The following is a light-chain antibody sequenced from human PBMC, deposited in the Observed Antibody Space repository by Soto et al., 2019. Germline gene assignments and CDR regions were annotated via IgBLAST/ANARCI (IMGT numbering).Light chain of an antibody. CDR1: SSNIGHNP. V-gene: IGLV1-44*01. CDR2: SNS. J-gene: IGLJ3*02. CDR3: AAWDDSLTGSWV. Sequence: QSVLTQPPSASGTPGQRVTISCSGSSSNIGHNPVNWYQQLPGTAPKLLIYSNSHRPSGVPDRLSGSKSGTSASLAISGLQSEDEADYYCAAWDDSLTGSWVFGGGTKLTVL.